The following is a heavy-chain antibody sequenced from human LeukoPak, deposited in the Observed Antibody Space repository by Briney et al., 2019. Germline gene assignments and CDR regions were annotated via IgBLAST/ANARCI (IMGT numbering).Heavy chain of an antibody. V-gene: IGHV1-2*02. J-gene: IGHJ4*02. CDR2: INPNSGGT. CDR3: AISLTGGFDY. CDR1: GYRCTCHY. D-gene: IGHD1-14*01. Sequence: ASVTVSRKATGYRCTCHYMHWVRLPPAQGLEWMGWINPNSGGTHCAQKFQGRVTMTRETSISTAYMELSRLRPDDTAVYYCAISLTGGFDYWGQGTLVPVSS.